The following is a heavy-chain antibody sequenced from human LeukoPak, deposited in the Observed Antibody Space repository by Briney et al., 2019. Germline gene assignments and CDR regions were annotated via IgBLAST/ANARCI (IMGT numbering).Heavy chain of an antibody. CDR1: GFTFSSYA. Sequence: GALRLSCAASGFTFSSYAMHWVRQAPGKWLEWVEVISYDGSNKFYVDSVKGRFTISRDNSKNTLYLQMNSLRAEDTAVYYCARDPGYDYSNPHFDYWGQGTLVTVSS. D-gene: IGHD4-11*01. V-gene: IGHV3-30-3*01. J-gene: IGHJ4*02. CDR2: ISYDGSNK. CDR3: ARDPGYDYSNPHFDY.